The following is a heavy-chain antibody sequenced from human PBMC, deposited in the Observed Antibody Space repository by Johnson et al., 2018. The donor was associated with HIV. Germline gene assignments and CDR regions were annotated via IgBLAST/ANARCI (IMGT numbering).Heavy chain of an antibody. CDR2: ISGRGGST. J-gene: IGHJ3*02. Sequence: EVQLVESGGGVVRPGGSLRLSCAASGFTFSSYAMSWVRQAPGKGLEGVSVISGRGGSTYHDDAVKGRFTVSRDISKNTLFLKMKSLRAEDTAVYYCARDLVYDSSGYYYGAFDIWGQGTMVTVSS. CDR3: ARDLVYDSSGYYYGAFDI. CDR1: GFTFSSYA. V-gene: IGHV3-23*04. D-gene: IGHD3-22*01.